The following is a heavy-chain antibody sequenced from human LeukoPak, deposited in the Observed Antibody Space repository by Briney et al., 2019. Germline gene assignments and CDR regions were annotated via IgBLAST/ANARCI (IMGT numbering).Heavy chain of an antibody. CDR2: FDPEDGET. CDR3: ATLPGIAAAGTGGGVDY. CDR1: GYTLTELS. Sequence: ASVKVPCKVSGYTLTELSMHWVLQAPGKGLEWMGGFDPEDGETIYAQKFQGRVTMTEDTSTDTAYMELSSLRSEDTAVYYCATLPGIAAAGTGGGVDYWGQGTLVTVSS. V-gene: IGHV1-24*01. J-gene: IGHJ4*02. D-gene: IGHD6-13*01.